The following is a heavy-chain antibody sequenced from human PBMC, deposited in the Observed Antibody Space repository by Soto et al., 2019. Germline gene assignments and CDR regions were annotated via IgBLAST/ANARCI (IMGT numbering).Heavy chain of an antibody. D-gene: IGHD2-2*03. Sequence: LRLSCAASGFTFSSYGMHWVRQAPGKGLEWVAVIWYDGSNKYYADSVKGRFTISRDNSKNTLYLQMNSLRAEDTAVYYCARDGYCSSTSCYFYFDYWGQGTLVTVSS. CDR1: GFTFSSYG. V-gene: IGHV3-33*01. CDR3: ARDGYCSSTSCYFYFDY. J-gene: IGHJ4*02. CDR2: IWYDGSNK.